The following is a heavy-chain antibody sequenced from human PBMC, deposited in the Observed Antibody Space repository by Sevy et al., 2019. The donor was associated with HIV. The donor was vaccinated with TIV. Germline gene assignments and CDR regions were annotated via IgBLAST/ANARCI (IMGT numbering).Heavy chain of an antibody. D-gene: IGHD6-19*01. CDR2: IYTSGST. CDR3: ARDQVAVAENYFDY. CDR1: GGSISSYY. Sequence: SETLSLTCTVSGGSISSYYWSWIRQPAGKGLEWIGRIYTSGSTNYNPSLKSRVTMSVDTSKNHLSLMLIQVTAADTAVYYCARDQVAVAENYFDYWGQGTLVTVSS. J-gene: IGHJ4*02. V-gene: IGHV4-4*07.